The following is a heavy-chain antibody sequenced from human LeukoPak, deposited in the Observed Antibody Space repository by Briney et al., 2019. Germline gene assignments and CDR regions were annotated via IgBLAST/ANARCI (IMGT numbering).Heavy chain of an antibody. D-gene: IGHD3-22*01. J-gene: IGHJ6*02. Sequence: SVKVSCKASGDTVTGYVISWVRQAPGQGLEWVGRINVMMDIAEYAQKFQGRVTISADKSTTTAYMHVTGLTSDDTAVYYCAREGRCESSISCRMDPGMDVWGQGTTVAVSS. CDR3: AREGRCESSISCRMDPGMDV. V-gene: IGHV1-69*04. CDR2: INVMMDIA. CDR1: GDTVTGYV.